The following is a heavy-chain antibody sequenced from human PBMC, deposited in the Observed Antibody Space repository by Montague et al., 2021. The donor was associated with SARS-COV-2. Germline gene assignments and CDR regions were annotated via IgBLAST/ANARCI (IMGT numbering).Heavy chain of an antibody. V-gene: IGHV4-34*01. J-gene: IGHJ4*02. CDR3: ARWDPQTLTLIGLRGKSASDY. CDR2: INHSGTT. D-gene: IGHD4-23*01. Sequence: SETLSLTCAVYGGSFNGYYYTWIRQSPGKGLEWIAEINHSGTTNYNFNPSLRSRVIISVDTSKSQFSLKLSSVTAADTGVYYCARWDPQTLTLIGLRGKSASDYCSQETLVTVSS. CDR1: GGSFNGYY.